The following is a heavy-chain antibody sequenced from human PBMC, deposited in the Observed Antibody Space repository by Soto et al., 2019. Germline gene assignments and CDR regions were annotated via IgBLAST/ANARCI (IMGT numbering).Heavy chain of an antibody. CDR1: GFTLSSYG. Sequence: PGGSLRHSCAASGFTLSSYGMHWVRLAPGKGLEGGAVISYDGSNKYYADSVKGRFTISRDNSKNTLYLQINSMRAEDTALYYGAKGGAWPPNGFDPWGQGTLVTVSS. V-gene: IGHV3-30*18. J-gene: IGHJ5*01. D-gene: IGHD1-26*01. CDR2: ISYDGSNK. CDR3: AKGGAWPPNGFDP.